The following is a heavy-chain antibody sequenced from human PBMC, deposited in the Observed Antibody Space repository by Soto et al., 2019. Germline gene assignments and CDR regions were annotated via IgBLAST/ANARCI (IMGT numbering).Heavy chain of an antibody. D-gene: IGHD6-19*01. J-gene: IGHJ3*02. CDR3: ARDRQGGWSNDAFDI. CDR2: IWSDGSNK. Sequence: QVQLVESGGGVVQPGRSLRLSCVASGFTFSSYGIHWVRQAPGKGLEWVAVIWSDGSNKEYADSVKGRFTISRDNSKSTLYLPMNSLRAEDTAVYYCARDRQGGWSNDAFDIWGQGTMVTVSS. V-gene: IGHV3-33*01. CDR1: GFTFSSYG.